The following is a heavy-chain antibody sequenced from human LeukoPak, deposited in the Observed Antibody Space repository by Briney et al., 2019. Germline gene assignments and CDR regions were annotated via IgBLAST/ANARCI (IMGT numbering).Heavy chain of an antibody. CDR2: ISSSGSTI. CDR3: ASSMHPGCFDY. V-gene: IGHV3-11*01. J-gene: IGHJ4*02. CDR1: GFTFSDYY. D-gene: IGHD6-19*01. Sequence: GGSLRLSCAASGFTFSDYYMSWIRQAPGKGLEWVSYISSSGSTIYYVDSVKGRFTISRGNAKNSLYLQMNSLRAEDTAIYYCASSMHPGCFDYWGQGTLVTVSS.